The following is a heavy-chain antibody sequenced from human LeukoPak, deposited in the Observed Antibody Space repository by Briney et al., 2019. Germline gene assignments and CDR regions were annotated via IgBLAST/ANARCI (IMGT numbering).Heavy chain of an antibody. CDR1: GFTFSSYG. Sequence: GRSLRLSCAASGFTFSSYGMHWVRQAPGKGLEWVAVIWYDGSNKYYADSVKGRFTISRDNAKNSLYLQMNSLRAEDTAVYYCASLGSYDFWSGRNGDAFDIWGQGTMVTVSS. D-gene: IGHD3-3*01. CDR2: IWYDGSNK. V-gene: IGHV3-33*01. CDR3: ASLGSYDFWSGRNGDAFDI. J-gene: IGHJ3*02.